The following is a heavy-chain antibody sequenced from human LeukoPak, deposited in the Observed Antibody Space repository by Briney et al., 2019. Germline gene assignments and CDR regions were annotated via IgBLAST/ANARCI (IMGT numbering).Heavy chain of an antibody. CDR2: ITRSSTTI. Sequence: GGSLRLSCAASGFNFSIYSMNWVRQAPRKGLEWVSYITRSSTTIYYADSVKGRFTISRDNAKNSLYLQMNSLRAEDTAVYYCARALGYSNYFDYWGQGTLVTVSS. J-gene: IGHJ4*02. D-gene: IGHD4-11*01. CDR1: GFNFSIYS. V-gene: IGHV3-48*04. CDR3: ARALGYSNYFDY.